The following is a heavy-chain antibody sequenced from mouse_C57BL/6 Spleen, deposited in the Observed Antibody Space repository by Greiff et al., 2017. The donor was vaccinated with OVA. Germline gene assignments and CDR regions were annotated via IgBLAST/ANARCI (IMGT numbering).Heavy chain of an antibody. V-gene: IGHV2-9-1*01. CDR2: IWTGGGT. CDR1: GFSLTSYA. J-gene: IGHJ4*01. Sequence: QVQLKESGPGLVAPSQSLSITCTVSGFSLTSYAISWVRQPPGKGLEWLGVIWTGGGTNYTSALKSRLSISKDNSKSQVFLKMNRLQTEDTCRYYCARSKGYAMDYWGQGTSVTVSS. CDR3: ARSKGYAMDY.